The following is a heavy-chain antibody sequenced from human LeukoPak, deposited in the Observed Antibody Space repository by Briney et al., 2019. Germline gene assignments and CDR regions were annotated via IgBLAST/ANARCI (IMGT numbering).Heavy chain of an antibody. D-gene: IGHD2-8*01. CDR3: ARDSLMVYAMENYFDY. Sequence: GGSLRLSCAASGFTFSNYAVHWVRQAPGKGLEWVAVISYDGSNKYYADSVKGRFTISRDNSKNTLYLQMNSLRAEDTAVYYCARDSLMVYAMENYFDYWGQGTLVTVSS. CDR1: GFTFSNYA. V-gene: IGHV3-30-3*01. CDR2: ISYDGSNK. J-gene: IGHJ4*02.